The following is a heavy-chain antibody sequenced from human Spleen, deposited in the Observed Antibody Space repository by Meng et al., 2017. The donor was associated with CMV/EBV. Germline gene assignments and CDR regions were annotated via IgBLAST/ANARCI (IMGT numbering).Heavy chain of an antibody. CDR2: ISFDGTNK. J-gene: IGHJ6*02. V-gene: IGHV3-30*04. Sequence: GESLKISCAASGFTFTNYAMHWVRQAPGKGLEWVAFISFDGTNKYYADSVKGRFTISRDNSKNTLYLQMNSLRAEDTAAYYCARGKRVAGGENGMDVWGQGTTVTVSS. D-gene: IGHD6-19*01. CDR3: ARGKRVAGGENGMDV. CDR1: GFTFTNYA.